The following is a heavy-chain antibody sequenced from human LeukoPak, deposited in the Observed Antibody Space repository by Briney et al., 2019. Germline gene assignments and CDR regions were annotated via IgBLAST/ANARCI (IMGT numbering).Heavy chain of an antibody. J-gene: IGHJ4*02. Sequence: GRSLRLSCAASGFTFSSYAMHWVRQAPGKGLEWVAVISYDGSNKYYADSVKGRFTISRDNSKNTLYLQMNSLRAEDTALYYCAKEESRLDTYYYGSGIPAIPYFDYWGQGTLVTVSS. V-gene: IGHV3-30-3*01. CDR2: ISYDGSNK. D-gene: IGHD3-10*01. CDR3: AKEESRLDTYYYGSGIPAIPYFDY. CDR1: GFTFSSYA.